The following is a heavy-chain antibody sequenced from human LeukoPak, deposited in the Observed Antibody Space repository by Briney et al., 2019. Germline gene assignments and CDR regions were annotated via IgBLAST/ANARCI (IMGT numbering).Heavy chain of an antibody. CDR2: IYSSGGA. D-gene: IGHD2-21*01. CDR1: GGSISNYY. Sequence: SETMSLTCTVSGGSISNYYWNWIRQPAGKGLEWIGRIYSSGGANYNPSLKRRVTLSLDTSKNQFSLKLSSVTAADTAVYYCARDYSEDAYPYYFDYWGQGTLVTVSS. V-gene: IGHV4-4*07. CDR3: ARDYSEDAYPYYFDY. J-gene: IGHJ4*02.